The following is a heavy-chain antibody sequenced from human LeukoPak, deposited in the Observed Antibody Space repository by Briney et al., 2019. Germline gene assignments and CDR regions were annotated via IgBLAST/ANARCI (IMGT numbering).Heavy chain of an antibody. D-gene: IGHD2-2*01. J-gene: IGHJ3*02. CDR2: IYTSGST. CDR3: AGEKDIVVVPAADGYDAFDI. V-gene: IGHV4-61*02. Sequence: PSETLSLTCTVSGGSISSGSYYWSWIWQPAGKGLEWIGRIYTSGSTNYNPSLKSRVTISVDTSKNQFSLKLSSVTAADTAVYYCAGEKDIVVVPAADGYDAFDIWGQGTMVTVSS. CDR1: GGSISSGSYY.